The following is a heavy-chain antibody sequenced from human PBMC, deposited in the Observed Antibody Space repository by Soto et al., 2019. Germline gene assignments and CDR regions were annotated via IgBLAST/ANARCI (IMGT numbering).Heavy chain of an antibody. CDR1: GGSVSSGNYF. J-gene: IGHJ3*01. Sequence: QVQLQESGPGLVKPSETLSLTCTVSGGSVSSGNYFWSWIRQPPGKGLEWIGYIHSSGSTNYNPSLKSRVTISTDTSRNQFSLKLTSVTAADTAVYYCASTEGRIAAAGAGWGQGTMVTVSS. CDR3: ASTEGRIAAAGAG. V-gene: IGHV4-61*01. CDR2: IHSSGST. D-gene: IGHD6-13*01.